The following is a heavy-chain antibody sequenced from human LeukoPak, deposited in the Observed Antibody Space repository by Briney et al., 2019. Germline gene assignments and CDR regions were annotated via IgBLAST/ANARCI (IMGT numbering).Heavy chain of an antibody. CDR3: ARDGRNTFDY. Sequence: GGSLRLSCAASGFTFNSYWVHWVRQAPAKGLVWVSRVDTYGSDTYYADSVRGRLTISRDNAKNTLYLQMNSLRAEDTAVYYCARDGRNTFDYWGQGTLVTVSS. CDR1: GFTFNSYW. V-gene: IGHV3-74*01. J-gene: IGHJ4*02. CDR2: VDTYGSDT.